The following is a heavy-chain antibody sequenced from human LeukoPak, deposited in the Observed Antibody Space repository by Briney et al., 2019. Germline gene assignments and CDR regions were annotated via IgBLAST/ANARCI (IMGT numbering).Heavy chain of an antibody. CDR2: ISSSSSYI. J-gene: IGHJ4*02. Sequence: TGGSLRLSCAASGFTFNSYSMNWVRQAPGKGLEWVSSISSSSSYIYYADSVKGRFTISRDNAKNSLYLQMNSLRAEDTAVYYCASEVGATPDDYWGQGTLVTVSS. D-gene: IGHD1-26*01. CDR3: ASEVGATPDDY. V-gene: IGHV3-21*01. CDR1: GFTFNSYS.